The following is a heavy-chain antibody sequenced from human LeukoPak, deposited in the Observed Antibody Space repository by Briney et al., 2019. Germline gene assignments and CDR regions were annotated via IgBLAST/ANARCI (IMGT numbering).Heavy chain of an antibody. CDR2: IYPGDSDT. J-gene: IGHJ4*02. V-gene: IGHV5-51*01. Sequence: GESLKISCKGSGYPFTTYWIGWVRRMPGKGLEWMGIIYPGDSDTRYRPSFQGQVTISADKSISTAYLQWNSLKASDTAVYYCARLAVAGLDYWGQGTLVTVSS. CDR1: GYPFTTYW. CDR3: ARLAVAGLDY. D-gene: IGHD6-19*01.